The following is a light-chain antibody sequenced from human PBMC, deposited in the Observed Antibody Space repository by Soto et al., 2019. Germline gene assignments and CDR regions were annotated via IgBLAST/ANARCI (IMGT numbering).Light chain of an antibody. J-gene: IGKJ5*01. V-gene: IGKV3D-20*02. Sequence: IVLTQSACTLSLSPGESATLSCRASQRLXNNYLAWYQQKPGQAPRLRIYDTSSRATCVPTRFSGSGSGTDFTITISSLEAEDVEVYYCQQRSNWPLFGQGTRLEIK. CDR1: QRLXNNY. CDR3: QQRSNWPL. CDR2: DTS.